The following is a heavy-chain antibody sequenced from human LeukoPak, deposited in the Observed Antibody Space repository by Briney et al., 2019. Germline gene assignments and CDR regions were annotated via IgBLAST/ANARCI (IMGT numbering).Heavy chain of an antibody. CDR1: GFTFSSYW. D-gene: IGHD6-13*01. J-gene: IGHJ4*02. Sequence: GGSLRLSCAASGFTFSSYWMSWVRQAPGKGLEWVANIKQDGSETYYVDSVKGRFTISRDNSKNTLYLQMSSLRAEDTAVYYCARASRAYGISWPPDYWGQGTLVTVSS. CDR2: IKQDGSET. CDR3: ARASRAYGISWPPDY. V-gene: IGHV3-7*01.